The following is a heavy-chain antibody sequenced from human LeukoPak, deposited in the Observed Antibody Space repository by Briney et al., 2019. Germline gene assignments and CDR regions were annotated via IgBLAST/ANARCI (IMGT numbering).Heavy chain of an antibody. CDR2: ITLSGSTT. V-gene: IGHV3-23*01. D-gene: IGHD3-22*01. Sequence: GGSLRLSCAASGFTFSSYAVTWVRQAPGKGLEWVSAITLSGSTTYYADSVKGRFTISKDTSKNTVYLQMNSLRAEDTAVYFCAKTGSGFYSDWGQGTLVTVSS. CDR1: GFTFSSYA. J-gene: IGHJ4*02. CDR3: AKTGSGFYSD.